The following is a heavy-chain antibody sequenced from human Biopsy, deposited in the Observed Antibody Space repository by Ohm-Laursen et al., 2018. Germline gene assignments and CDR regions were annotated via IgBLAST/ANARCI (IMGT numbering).Heavy chain of an antibody. CDR1: GYTFNDYY. V-gene: IGHV1-2*02. D-gene: IGHD2-8*01. CDR2: INCKTGAT. CDR3: ARDPLNGHKHFDY. J-gene: IGHJ4*02. Sequence: ASVKVSCNASGYTFNDYYIHWVRQSPGQGLEWLGYINCKTGATNYAQKFQGTVTMTRDTSISTAYLALGSLRSADTAIYYCARDPLNGHKHFDYWGQGSLVTVSS.